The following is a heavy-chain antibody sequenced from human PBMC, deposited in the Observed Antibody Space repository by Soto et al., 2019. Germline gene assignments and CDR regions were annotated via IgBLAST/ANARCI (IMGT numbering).Heavy chain of an antibody. V-gene: IGHV5-51*01. Sequence: HGESLKISCQASGYSFTSYYIAWVRQMPGKGLEWVGIIYPRDSHTTYSPSFQGQVSFSSDKTINTPYLRWNNLKASDSAVYSCARGVCSSADCGSPYCHMDFWGQGTTVTVSS. CDR3: ARGVCSSADCGSPYCHMDF. J-gene: IGHJ6*03. CDR1: GYSFTSYY. CDR2: IYPRDSHT. D-gene: IGHD2-2*01.